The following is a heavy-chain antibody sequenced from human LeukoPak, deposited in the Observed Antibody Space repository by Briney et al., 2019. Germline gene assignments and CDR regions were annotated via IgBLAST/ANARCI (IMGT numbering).Heavy chain of an antibody. CDR2: IRDDGSAK. D-gene: IGHD3-22*01. V-gene: IGHV3-7*01. Sequence: GGSLRLSCAASGFTFNNYWMTWVRQAPGKGLEWVASIRDDGSAKYYVDSVKGRFTISRDNAKNSLYLQMNSLRAEDTAVYYCARESYDSGTWGQGTLVTVSS. CDR1: GFTFNNYW. CDR3: ARESYDSGT. J-gene: IGHJ5*02.